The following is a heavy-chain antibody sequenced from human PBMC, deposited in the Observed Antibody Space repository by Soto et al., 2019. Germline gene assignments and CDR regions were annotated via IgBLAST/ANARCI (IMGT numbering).Heavy chain of an antibody. D-gene: IGHD3-10*01. CDR3: AKVSVRGVNYYYYGMDV. CDR1: GFTFSSYA. V-gene: IGHV3-23*01. Sequence: EVQLLESGGGLVQPGGSLRLSCAASGFTFSSYAMSWVRQAPGKGLEWVSAISGSGGSTYYADSVKGRFTISRDNSKNTLYLQMHSLRAEDTAVYYCAKVSVRGVNYYYYGMDVWGQGTTVTVSS. J-gene: IGHJ6*02. CDR2: ISGSGGST.